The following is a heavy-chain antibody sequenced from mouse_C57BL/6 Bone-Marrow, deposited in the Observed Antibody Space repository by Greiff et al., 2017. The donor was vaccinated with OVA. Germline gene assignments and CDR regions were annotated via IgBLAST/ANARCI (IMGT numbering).Heavy chain of an antibody. V-gene: IGHV7-3*01. D-gene: IGHD4-1*02. CDR2: IRNKANGYTT. CDR3: ASSTGTDYFDY. J-gene: IGHJ2*01. CDR1: GFTFTDYY. Sequence: EVMLVESGGCLVQPGGSLSLSCAASGFTFTDYYMSWVRQPPGKALEWLGFIRNKANGYTTEYSASVKGRFTISRDNSQSILYLQMNALRAEDSATYYCASSTGTDYFDYRGQGTTLTVSS.